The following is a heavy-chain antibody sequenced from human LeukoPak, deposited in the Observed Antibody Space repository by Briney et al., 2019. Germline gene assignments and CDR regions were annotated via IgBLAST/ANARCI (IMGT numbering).Heavy chain of an antibody. CDR3: ARLGQGEDVY. J-gene: IGHJ4*02. V-gene: IGHV3-48*01. CDR2: ISSSGGAT. Sequence: GGSLRLSCVVSGFTFSSYNMNWVRQTPGKGLEWVSYISSSGGATYHADSVKGRFTISRDNVKNSVYLQMNSLRVEDTAVYHCARLGQGEDVYWGQGTLVTVSS. D-gene: IGHD3-16*01. CDR1: GFTFSSYN.